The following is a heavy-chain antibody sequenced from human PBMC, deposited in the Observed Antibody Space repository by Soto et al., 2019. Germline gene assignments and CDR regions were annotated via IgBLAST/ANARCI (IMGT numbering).Heavy chain of an antibody. D-gene: IGHD2-21*02. CDR2: IRSKANSYAS. J-gene: IGHJ6*02. CDR3: ARDRARLPHAPGGMDV. Sequence: VGSLRLSWAVAGGTFIDSAIRWVRQDSGKGLEWVVRIRSKANSYASAYAASVKGRFTISRDDSKNTAYLQMNSLKTEDTALYYCARDRARLPHAPGGMDVWGQGTTVTVSS. CDR1: GGTFIDSA. V-gene: IGHV3-73*01.